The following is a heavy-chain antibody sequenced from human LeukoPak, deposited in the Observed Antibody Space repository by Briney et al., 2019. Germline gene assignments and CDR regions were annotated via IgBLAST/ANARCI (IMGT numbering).Heavy chain of an antibody. CDR3: ARYGISSGYYGDY. D-gene: IGHD3-22*01. CDR1: GGSFSGYY. CDR2: INHSGST. Sequence: PSETLSLTCAVYGGSFSGYYWSWIRQPPGKGLEWIGEINHSGSTNYNPSLKSRVTISVDTSKNQFPLKLSSVTAADTAVYYCARYGISSGYYGDYWGQGTLVTVSS. J-gene: IGHJ4*02. V-gene: IGHV4-34*01.